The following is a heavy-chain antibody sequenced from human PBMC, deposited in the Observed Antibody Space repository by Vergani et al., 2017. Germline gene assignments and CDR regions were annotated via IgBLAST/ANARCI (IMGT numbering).Heavy chain of an antibody. V-gene: IGHV1-69*12. CDR1: GGTVSSYA. Sequence: QVQLVQSGAEVKKPGSSVKVSCKASGGTVSSYAISGVRQAPGQGLEWRGGIIPIFGTANYAQKLQGRVTITADESTVTGCMELSSLRSGDTAVYYCARGMVRGVIMIMDYGMDVWGQGTTVTVSS. CDR2: IIPIFGTA. D-gene: IGHD3-10*01. J-gene: IGHJ6*02. CDR3: ARGMVRGVIMIMDYGMDV.